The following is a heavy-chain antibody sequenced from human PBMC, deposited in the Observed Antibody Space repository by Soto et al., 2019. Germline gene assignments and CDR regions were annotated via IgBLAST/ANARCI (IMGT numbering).Heavy chain of an antibody. D-gene: IGHD3-10*01. J-gene: IGHJ4*02. CDR2: ISGSGGST. V-gene: IGHV3-23*01. CDR1: GFTFSSYA. Sequence: GGSLRLSCAASGFTFSSYAMSWVRQAPGKGLEWVSAISGSGGSTYYADSVKGRLTISRDNSKNTLYLQMNSLGAEDTAVYYCAKDWGYYGSGSYYKGGYFDYWGQGTLVTVSS. CDR3: AKDWGYYGSGSYYKGGYFDY.